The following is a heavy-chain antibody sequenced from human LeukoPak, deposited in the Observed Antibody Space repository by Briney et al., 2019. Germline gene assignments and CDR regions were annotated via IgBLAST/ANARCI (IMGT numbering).Heavy chain of an antibody. CDR2: ISGSGGST. CDR1: GFTFSSYA. D-gene: IGHD1-7*01. J-gene: IGHJ4*02. Sequence: GGSLRLSCAASGFTFSSYAVSWVRQAPGKGLEWVSSISGSGGSTYYADSVKGRFTISRDNSKNTLYLQMNSPRGEDTAVYYCAKDREGTIADYFDYWGQGTLVTVSS. CDR3: AKDREGTIADYFDY. V-gene: IGHV3-23*01.